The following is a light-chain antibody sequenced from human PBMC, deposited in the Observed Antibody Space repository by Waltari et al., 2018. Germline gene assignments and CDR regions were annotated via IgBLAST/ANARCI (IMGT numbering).Light chain of an antibody. J-gene: IGKJ4*01. Sequence: DIQMTQSPSSLSASVGDRVTITCRASQGISSYLAWYQQNPGKAPKLLIYKTSTLQSGVPSRFSGSGSGTDFTLTISNLQPEDFATYYCQQQTSNPLTFGGGTKVEIK. V-gene: IGKV1-9*01. CDR2: KTS. CDR3: QQQTSNPLT. CDR1: QGISSY.